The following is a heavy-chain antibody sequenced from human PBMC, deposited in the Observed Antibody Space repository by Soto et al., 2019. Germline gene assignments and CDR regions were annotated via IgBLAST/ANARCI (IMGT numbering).Heavy chain of an antibody. CDR3: ARGRGADADYLDF. V-gene: IGHV3-11*05. D-gene: IGHD1-26*01. Sequence: QVQLVESVGGLVKPGGSLRLSCAVSGFTFSDYYMTWIRQAPGKGLEWVSYISSSTSHTNYADSVKGRFTISRDNAKNSLFLQMNSLRDEYKALYYCARGRGADADYLDFWGQGPLVTVSS. CDR2: ISSSTSHT. J-gene: IGHJ4*02. CDR1: GFTFSDYY.